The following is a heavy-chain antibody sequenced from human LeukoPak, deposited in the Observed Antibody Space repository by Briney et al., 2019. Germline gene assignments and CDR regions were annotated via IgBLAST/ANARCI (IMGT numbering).Heavy chain of an antibody. D-gene: IGHD3-9*01. Sequence: SETLSLTCNVSGVSIRGGDYYWSWLRQPPGKTLEWIAYIYESGSTYYNPSLKSRVTISVDPSNNQFSLQLSSVTAADTAVYYCARAPDILTGYPSGTHWGQGTLVTVSS. CDR1: GVSIRGGDYY. CDR2: IYESGST. CDR3: ARAPDILTGYPSGTH. V-gene: IGHV4-30-4*01. J-gene: IGHJ4*02.